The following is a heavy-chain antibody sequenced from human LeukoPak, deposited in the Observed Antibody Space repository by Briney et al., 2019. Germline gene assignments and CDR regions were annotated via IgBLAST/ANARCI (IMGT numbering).Heavy chain of an antibody. CDR2: IYPGDSAT. Sequence: GESLKISCWASGYSITSYWVGWVRQMPGKGLEGMGIIYPGDSATRYSPSFQGQVTISADKFISTAFLQWSSLKASDTAMYYCARHIGSGSYFPDYWGQGSLVTVSS. CDR3: ARHIGSGSYFPDY. D-gene: IGHD3-10*01. CDR1: GYSITSYW. J-gene: IGHJ4*02. V-gene: IGHV5-51*01.